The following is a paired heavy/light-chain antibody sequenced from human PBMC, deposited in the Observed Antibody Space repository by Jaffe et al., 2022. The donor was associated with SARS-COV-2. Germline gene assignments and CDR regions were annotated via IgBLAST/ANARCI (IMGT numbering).Light chain of an antibody. J-gene: IGLJ3*02. CDR2: EVS. CDR1: SSDVGSYNL. Sequence: QSALTQPASVSGSPGQSITISCTGTSSDVGSYNLVSWYQQHPGKAPKTMIYEVSKRPSGVSDRFSGSKSGNTASLTISGLQAEDEADYHCCSYAGSSSWVFGGGTQLTVL. V-gene: IGLV2-23*02. CDR3: CSYAGSSSWV.
Heavy chain of an antibody. J-gene: IGHJ3*02. CDR3: AGQQPTFDVFDI. D-gene: IGHD6-13*01. CDR1: GYTFTIYH. Sequence: QVQLVQSGAEVKRPGASVKVSCKESGYTFTIYHVHWVRQAPGQGLEWMGIVNPSTGSTTYAQRFQGRVTMTTDTSTNTVYMELSSLRSNDTAVYYCAGQQPTFDVFDIWGQGTMVTVSS. CDR2: VNPSTGST. V-gene: IGHV1-46*01.